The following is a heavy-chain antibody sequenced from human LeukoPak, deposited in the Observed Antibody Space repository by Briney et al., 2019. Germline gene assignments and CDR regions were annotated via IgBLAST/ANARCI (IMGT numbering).Heavy chain of an antibody. CDR3: ATTTPIEYYYYYYGMDV. Sequence: QTGGSLRLSCAASGFTVSSNYMSWVRQAPGKGLEWVSVIYNSGSTYYADSVKGRFTISRDNSKNTLYLQMNSLRAEDTAVYYCATTTPIEYYYYYYGMDVWGQGTTVTVSS. CDR1: GFTVSSNY. D-gene: IGHD4-11*01. J-gene: IGHJ6*02. V-gene: IGHV3-53*01. CDR2: IYNSGST.